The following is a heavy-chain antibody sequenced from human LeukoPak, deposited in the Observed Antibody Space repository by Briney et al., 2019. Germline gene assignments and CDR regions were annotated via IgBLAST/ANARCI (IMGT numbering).Heavy chain of an antibody. J-gene: IGHJ4*02. Sequence: ASGPTLVKPTQTLTLTCTFSGFSLRTRGVGVGWIRQPPGKALEWLSLIYWDDDKRYSPSLKSRLTITKDTSKNQVVLTMTNMDPVDTATYYCAHSNVAVAGTPYFDYWGQGTLVTVSS. CDR2: IYWDDDK. CDR3: AHSNVAVAGTPYFDY. CDR1: GFSLRTRGVG. D-gene: IGHD6-19*01. V-gene: IGHV2-5*02.